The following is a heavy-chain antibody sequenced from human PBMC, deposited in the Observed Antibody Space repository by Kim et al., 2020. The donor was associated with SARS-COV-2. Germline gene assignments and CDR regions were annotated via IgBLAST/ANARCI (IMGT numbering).Heavy chain of an antibody. CDR1: GLTFNTFD. Sequence: GGSLRLSCAASGLTFNTFDRKWVRQAPGKGLEWVSSFGDGGITTHYADSVKGRFTISRDNSKKTLFLQMNNLRFDDTAVYYCVKGSHFDHWGQGTLVTVS. J-gene: IGHJ4*02. CDR3: VKGSHFDH. CDR2: FGDGGITT. V-gene: IGHV3-23*03.